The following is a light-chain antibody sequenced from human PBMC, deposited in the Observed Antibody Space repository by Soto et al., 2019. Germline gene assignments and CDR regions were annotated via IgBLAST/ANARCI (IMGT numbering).Light chain of an antibody. CDR3: QQYHNFWT. V-gene: IGKV1-5*01. CDR2: DVS. Sequence: IQMNQSPSSLSASVGDRVAITCRASQSISTWLAWYQQKPGKAPKLLIYDVSTLESGVPSRFSGSGSGTEFTLTISSLQPDDFATYYYQQYHNFWTFGQGTKVDIK. CDR1: QSISTW. J-gene: IGKJ1*01.